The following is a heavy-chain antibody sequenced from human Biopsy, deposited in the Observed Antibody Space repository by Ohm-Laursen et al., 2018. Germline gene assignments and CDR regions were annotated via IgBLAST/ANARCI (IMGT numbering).Heavy chain of an antibody. D-gene: IGHD3-22*01. V-gene: IGHV1-46*01. CDR2: INPNNDNT. CDR1: GYTFTSYY. Sequence: ASVKVSCKASGYTFTSYYLHWVRQAPGQGLEWMGRINPNNDNTAYAQKFQGRITMTKDTSTSTVYMDLSSLTFDDSAVYYCARGPRGLVVITTTALYFDYWGQGNLVTISS. CDR3: ARGPRGLVVITTTALYFDY. J-gene: IGHJ4*02.